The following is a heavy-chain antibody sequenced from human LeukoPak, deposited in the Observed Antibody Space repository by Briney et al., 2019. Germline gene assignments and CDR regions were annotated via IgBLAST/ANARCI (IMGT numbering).Heavy chain of an antibody. CDR2: INQDGSEK. CDR3: ARGVPTGIDYFDY. V-gene: IGHV3-7*03. CDR1: GFTSSSYW. D-gene: IGHD1-1*01. Sequence: PGGSLRLSCAASGFTSSSYWMSWVRQAPGKGLEWVANINQDGSEKYYVDSVKGRFTISRDNAKNSLYLQMNSLRAEDTAVYYCARGVPTGIDYFDYWGQGTLVTVSS. J-gene: IGHJ4*02.